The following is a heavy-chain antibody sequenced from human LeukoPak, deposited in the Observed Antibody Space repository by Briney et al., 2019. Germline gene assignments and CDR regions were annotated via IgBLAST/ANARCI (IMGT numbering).Heavy chain of an antibody. CDR3: ARGGSSLFHFDY. Sequence: SQTLSLTCTVSGGSINSYCWSWIRQPAGKGLEWIGRVCTSGSTFYNPSLKSRVTMSVDTSKNQFSLKLTSVTAADTAVYYCARGGSSLFHFDYWGQGTLVTVSS. CDR1: GGSINSYC. J-gene: IGHJ4*02. V-gene: IGHV4-4*07. CDR2: VCTSGST. D-gene: IGHD6-6*01.